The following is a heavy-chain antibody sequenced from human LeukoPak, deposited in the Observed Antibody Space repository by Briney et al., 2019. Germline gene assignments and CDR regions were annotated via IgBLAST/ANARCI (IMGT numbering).Heavy chain of an antibody. D-gene: IGHD4-17*01. J-gene: IGHJ4*02. CDR2: INHSGSA. Sequence: SETLSLTCAVYGGSFSGYYWSWIRQPPGKGLEWIGEINHSGSANYNPSLKSRVTISVDTSKNQFSLRLSSVTAADTAVYYCARRAGEYSHPYDYWGQGTLVTVSS. CDR3: ARRAGEYSHPYDY. V-gene: IGHV4-34*01. CDR1: GGSFSGYY.